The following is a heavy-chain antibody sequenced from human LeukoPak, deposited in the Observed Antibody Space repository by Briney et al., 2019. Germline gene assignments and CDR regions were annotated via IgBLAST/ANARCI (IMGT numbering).Heavy chain of an antibody. CDR3: ARARETVAIDY. CDR1: GGSFSGYY. Sequence: MPSETLSLTCAVYGGSFSGYYWSWIRQPPGKGLEWIGEVNHSGSTNYNPSLKSRVTVSADTSKNQFSLKLTSVTAADTAVYYCARARETVAIDYWGRGTRVTVSS. CDR2: VNHSGST. J-gene: IGHJ4*02. D-gene: IGHD5-12*01. V-gene: IGHV4-34*01.